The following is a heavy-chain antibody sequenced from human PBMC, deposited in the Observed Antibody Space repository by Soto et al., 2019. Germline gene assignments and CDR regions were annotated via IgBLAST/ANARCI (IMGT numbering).Heavy chain of an antibody. Sequence: QVQLVESGGGVVQPGRSLRLSCAASGFTFSRYPMYWVRQAPGKGLEWVAVITYDGNNKYYAHSVKGRFTISRDNAKNTLSLQMNNLRPEDTAGYYCAKGVGSYYFAYWGQGTLVTVSS. D-gene: IGHD1-26*01. J-gene: IGHJ4*02. V-gene: IGHV3-30-3*01. CDR1: GFTFSRYP. CDR2: ITYDGNNK. CDR3: AKGVGSYYFAY.